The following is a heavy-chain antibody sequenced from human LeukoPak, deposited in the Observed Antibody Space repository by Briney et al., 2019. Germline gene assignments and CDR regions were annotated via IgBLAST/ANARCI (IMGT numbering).Heavy chain of an antibody. J-gene: IGHJ4*02. CDR2: IIPIFGTA. Sequence: GASVKVSRTASGGTFSSYAISWVRQAPGQGLEWMGGIIPIFGTANYAQKFQGRVTITADKSTSTAYMELSSLRSEDTAVYYCARGPNYYGSGSYLDYWGQGTLVTVSS. CDR1: GGTFSSYA. V-gene: IGHV1-69*06. D-gene: IGHD3-10*01. CDR3: ARGPNYYGSGSYLDY.